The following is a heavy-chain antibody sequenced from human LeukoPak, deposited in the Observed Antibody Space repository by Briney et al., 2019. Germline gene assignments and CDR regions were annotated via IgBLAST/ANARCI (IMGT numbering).Heavy chain of an antibody. CDR1: GFNFDIAW. D-gene: IGHD5-24*01. J-gene: IGHJ6*03. CDR3: VSRDAYKPRYFMDV. Sequence: GGSLRLSCAVSGFNFDIAWMNWVRQAPGEWLEWVGRIKSKNDGAATDYGAPVRGRFTISIDDSKNMLYLQMNSLKTEDTAVYHCVSRDAYKPRYFMDVWGKGTTVTVSS. V-gene: IGHV3-15*01. CDR2: IKSKNDGAAT.